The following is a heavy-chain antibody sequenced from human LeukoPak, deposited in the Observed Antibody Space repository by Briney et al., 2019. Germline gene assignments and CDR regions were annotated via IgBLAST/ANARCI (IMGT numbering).Heavy chain of an antibody. CDR1: GGSFSGYY. CDR3: ARGQEYYDILTGSYYGMDL. Sequence: PSETLSLTCAVYGGSFSGYYWSWIRQPPGKGLEWIGEINHSGSTNYNPSLKSRVTISVDTSKNQFSLKLSSVTAADTAVYYCARGQEYYDILTGSYYGMDLWGQGTTVTVSS. J-gene: IGHJ6*02. D-gene: IGHD3-9*01. V-gene: IGHV4-34*01. CDR2: INHSGST.